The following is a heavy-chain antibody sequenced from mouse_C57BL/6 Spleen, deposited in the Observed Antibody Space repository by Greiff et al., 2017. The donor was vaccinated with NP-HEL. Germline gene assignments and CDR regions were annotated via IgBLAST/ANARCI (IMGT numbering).Heavy chain of an antibody. D-gene: IGHD2-1*01. CDR3: TRARNYYFDY. Sequence: DVMLVESGEGLVKPGGSLKLSCAASGFTFSSYAMSWVRQTPEKRLEWVAYISSGGDYIYYADTVKGRFTISRDNARNTLYLQMSSLKSEDTAMYYCTRARNYYFDYWGQGTTLTVSS. CDR1: GFTFSSYA. CDR2: ISSGGDYI. V-gene: IGHV5-9-1*02. J-gene: IGHJ2*01.